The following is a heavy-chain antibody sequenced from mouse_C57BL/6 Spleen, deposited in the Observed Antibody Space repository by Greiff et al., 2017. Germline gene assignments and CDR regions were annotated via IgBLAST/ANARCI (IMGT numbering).Heavy chain of an antibody. V-gene: IGHV8-8*01. D-gene: IGHD1-1*01. CDR2: IWWDDDK. CDR3: ARIDCYGSTPDYFDY. J-gene: IGHJ2*01. Sequence: QVTLKVSGPGILQPSQTLSLTCSFSGFSLSTFGMGVGWIRQPSGKGLEWPAHIWWDDDKYYNPALKSWLTISKATSNNQVFLKIANVDTAATAAYYCARIDCYGSTPDYFDYWGQGTTLTVSS. CDR1: GFSLSTFGMG.